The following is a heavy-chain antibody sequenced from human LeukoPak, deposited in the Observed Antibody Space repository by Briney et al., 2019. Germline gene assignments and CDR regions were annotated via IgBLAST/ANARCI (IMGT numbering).Heavy chain of an antibody. V-gene: IGHV3-23*01. CDR3: AKESRAVAGTGGFDY. Sequence: GGSLRLSCAASGFTFSNHGMNWVRQAPGKGLEWLSGVSPPGGGTYYADSVKGRFTISRDNSKNTLYLQMNSLRAEDTAVYYCAKESRAVAGTGGFDYWGQGTLVTVSS. D-gene: IGHD6-19*01. CDR2: VSPPGGGT. CDR1: GFTFSNHG. J-gene: IGHJ4*02.